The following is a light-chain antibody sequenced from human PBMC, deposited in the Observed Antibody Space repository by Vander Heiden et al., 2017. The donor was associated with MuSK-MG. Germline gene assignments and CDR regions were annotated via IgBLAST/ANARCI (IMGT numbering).Light chain of an antibody. CDR2: WNS. CDR3: QSSDSSRSVVV. CDR1: GSHTGAGSV. J-gene: IGLJ3*02. V-gene: IGLV1-40*01. Sequence: QSVLTQPPSVSGAPGQRVTISCTGSGSHTGAGSVVHWYLPLPGTAPKLLIFWNSNRPSAVPDRFSGSKSGTYDSLTTTGRQAEEEADDYGQSSDSSRSVVVFGGGTKLTVL.